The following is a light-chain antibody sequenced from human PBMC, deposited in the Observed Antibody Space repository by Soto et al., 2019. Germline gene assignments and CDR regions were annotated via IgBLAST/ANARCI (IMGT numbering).Light chain of an antibody. J-gene: IGKJ5*01. CDR1: QSVSSSY. Sequence: TVLTQSPGTLSLSPGETATLSCRASQSVSSSYLAWYQQKPGQAHRLLIYGASSRATGIPDRFSGSGSGTDFTLIISRMEPEDFAVYYCKQYGSSPITFGQGTRVEIK. V-gene: IGKV3-20*01. CDR3: KQYGSSPIT. CDR2: GAS.